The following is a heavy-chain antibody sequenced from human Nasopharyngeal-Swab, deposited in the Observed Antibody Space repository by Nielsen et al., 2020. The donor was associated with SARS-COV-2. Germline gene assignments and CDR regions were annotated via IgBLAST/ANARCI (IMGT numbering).Heavy chain of an antibody. J-gene: IGHJ4*02. D-gene: IGHD6-13*01. CDR3: ARTPPDIAAAGYFDY. CDR1: GGSFSGYY. Sequence: SETLSLTCAVYGGSFSGYYWSWIRQPPGKGLEWIGEIYHSGSTNYNPSLKSRVTISVDKSRNQFSLKLTSVTAADTAVYYCARTPPDIAAAGYFDYWGQGTLVTVSS. CDR2: IYHSGST. V-gene: IGHV4-34*01.